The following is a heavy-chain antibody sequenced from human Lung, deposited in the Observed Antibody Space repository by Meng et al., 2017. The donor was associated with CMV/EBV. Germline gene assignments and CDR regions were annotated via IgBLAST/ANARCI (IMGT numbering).Heavy chain of an antibody. V-gene: IGHV3-53*01. CDR2: ICSGETT. CDR3: VVGHDSRKVAY. Sequence: SCTASGFSVGVGKMNGVRQATGKGLEWVSVICSGETTHYADSVKSRFIISRDNSRNTVYLQMDSLRAEDTAVYYCVVGHDSRKVAYWGRGTLVTVSS. D-gene: IGHD2-15*01. CDR1: GFSVGVGK. J-gene: IGHJ4*02.